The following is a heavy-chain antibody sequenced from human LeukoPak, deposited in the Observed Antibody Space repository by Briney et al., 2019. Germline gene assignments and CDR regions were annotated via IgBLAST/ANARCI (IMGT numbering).Heavy chain of an antibody. CDR1: GFTFSSYW. D-gene: IGHD3/OR15-3a*01. V-gene: IGHV3-74*01. Sequence: PGGSLRLSCAASGFTFSSYWMHWVRQAPGKGLVWVSRIKSDGSSTNYADSVKGRFTISRDNAKNTLYLQMNSLRAEDTAVYYCAKDWTGTKPFDLWGRGTLVTVSS. CDR3: AKDWTGTKPFDL. CDR2: IKSDGSST. J-gene: IGHJ2*01.